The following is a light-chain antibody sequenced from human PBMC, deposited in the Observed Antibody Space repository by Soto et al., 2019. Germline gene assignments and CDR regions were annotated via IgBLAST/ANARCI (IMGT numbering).Light chain of an antibody. V-gene: IGLV1-47*01. CDR1: ASTIGRNY. J-gene: IGLJ1*01. CDR3: AAWDDNLRGLYV. CDR2: RNS. Sequence: QSVLTQSPSASGTPGQRVTISRSGSASTIGRNYVYWYQQLPGTAPKLLIYRNSQRPSGVPDRFSGSKSGTSASLAISGLRSEDEADYYCAAWDDNLRGLYVFGAGTKVTV.